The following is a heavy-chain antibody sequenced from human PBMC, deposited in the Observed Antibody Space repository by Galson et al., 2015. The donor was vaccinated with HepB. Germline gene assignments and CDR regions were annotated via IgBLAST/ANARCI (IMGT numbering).Heavy chain of an antibody. D-gene: IGHD1-14*01. J-gene: IGHJ4*02. CDR2: ISSDGDSK. V-gene: IGHV3-30*18. CDR1: GFSFSDHG. CDR3: AKGCRTGATCFIIES. Sequence: SLRLSCAASGFSFSDHGMHWVRHAAGKGLEWLTVISSDGDSKRYEHSLMGRFTISRDNSKNTLFLEMSSLGPEDTAVYYCAKGCRTGATCFIIESWGQGTPVTVSS.